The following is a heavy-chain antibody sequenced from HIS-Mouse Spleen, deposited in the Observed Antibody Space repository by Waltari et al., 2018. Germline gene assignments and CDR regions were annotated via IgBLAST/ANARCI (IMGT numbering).Heavy chain of an antibody. Sequence: QLQLQESGPGLVKPPETRSLTCTVAGGPISSSSYYWGWIRQPPGKGLEWIGSIYYSGSTYYNPSLKSRVTISVDTSKNQFSLKLSSVTAADTAVYYCAREIPYSSSWYDWYFDLWGRGTLVTVSS. V-gene: IGHV4-39*07. CDR2: IYYSGST. D-gene: IGHD6-13*01. J-gene: IGHJ2*01. CDR3: AREIPYSSSWYDWYFDL. CDR1: GGPISSSSYY.